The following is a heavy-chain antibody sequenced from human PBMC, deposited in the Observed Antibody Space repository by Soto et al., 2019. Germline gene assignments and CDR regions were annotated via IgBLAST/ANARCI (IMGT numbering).Heavy chain of an antibody. Sequence: QVQLVQSGAEVKKPGASVKVSCKASGYTFTSYDINWVRQATGQGLEWMGWMNPNSGNTGYAQKFQGRVTMTRNTSISTAYMELSSLRSEDTAVYYCARVKSIVRGVTYNWFDPWGQGTLVTVFS. D-gene: IGHD3-10*01. J-gene: IGHJ5*02. CDR2: MNPNSGNT. V-gene: IGHV1-8*01. CDR1: GYTFTSYD. CDR3: ARVKSIVRGVTYNWFDP.